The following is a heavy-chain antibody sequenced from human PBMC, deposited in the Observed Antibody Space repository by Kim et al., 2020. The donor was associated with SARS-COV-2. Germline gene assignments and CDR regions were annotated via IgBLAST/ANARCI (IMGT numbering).Heavy chain of an antibody. CDR3: ARGGSGAFGDWFDP. Sequence: ASVKVSCKASGYTFSDYAMNWVRQAPGQGLEWMGWINTNTGNPTYAQDFRGRLVFSLDTSVSMAYLQINNLRAEDTAMYYCARGGSGAFGDWFDPWGQGTLVTVSS. CDR1: GYTFSDYA. CDR2: INTNTGNP. J-gene: IGHJ5*02. D-gene: IGHD3-10*01. V-gene: IGHV7-4-1*04.